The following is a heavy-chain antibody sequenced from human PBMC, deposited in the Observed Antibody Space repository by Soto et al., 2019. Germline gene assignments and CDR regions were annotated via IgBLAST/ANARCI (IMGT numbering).Heavy chain of an antibody. J-gene: IGHJ4*02. CDR1: GGSISTYY. Sequence: PSETLSLTCTVSGGSISTYYWSWIRQPPGGTLEWIGYTYASGATTYNPSLESRVTMSVDMPNNEFSLELTSLTAADTAVYYCARSHSFDGSIYHYYFDFWGQGTLVTVPQ. V-gene: IGHV4-59*01. D-gene: IGHD3-10*01. CDR2: TYASGAT. CDR3: ARSHSFDGSIYHYYFDF.